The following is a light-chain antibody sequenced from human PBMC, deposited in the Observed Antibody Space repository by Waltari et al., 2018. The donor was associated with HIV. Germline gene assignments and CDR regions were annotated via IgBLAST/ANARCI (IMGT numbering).Light chain of an antibody. CDR3: QQRSNWPAGST. Sequence: IMLTHSPATLSLSPGERAPLSCMASQSVSSYLSWYQQKPGKAPRLLIYDASNRATGIPARFSGSGSGTDFTLTISSLEPEDFAVYYCQQRSNWPAGSTVGGGTKVEIK. CDR1: QSVSSY. CDR2: DAS. V-gene: IGKV3-11*01. J-gene: IGKJ4*01.